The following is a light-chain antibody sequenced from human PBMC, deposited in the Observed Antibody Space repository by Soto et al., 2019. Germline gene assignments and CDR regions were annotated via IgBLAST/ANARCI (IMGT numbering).Light chain of an antibody. J-gene: IGKJ5*01. V-gene: IGKV1-39*01. CDR1: QSISSY. CDR2: AAS. CDR3: QQSYSTPLIT. Sequence: IQLTQSPSSLAASVGDRVTLTCRASQSISSYLNWYQQKPGKAPKLLIYAASSLQSGVPSRFSGSGSGTDFTLTISSLQPEDFATYYCQQSYSTPLITFGQGTRVEI.